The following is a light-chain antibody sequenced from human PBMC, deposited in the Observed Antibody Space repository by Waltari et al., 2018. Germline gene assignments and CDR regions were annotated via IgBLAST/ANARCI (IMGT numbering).Light chain of an antibody. V-gene: IGKV1-5*01. CDR3: QHYSGFSSRT. Sequence: DIQMTQSPSTLSPSVGDTVTIPCRASQSISDYLAWYQQKPGKAPKLLIYDASTLKNGVPSRFSGSVSGTEFTLTISSLQPDDFATYYCQHYSGFSSRTFGQGTKVDIK. J-gene: IGKJ1*01. CDR1: QSISDY. CDR2: DAS.